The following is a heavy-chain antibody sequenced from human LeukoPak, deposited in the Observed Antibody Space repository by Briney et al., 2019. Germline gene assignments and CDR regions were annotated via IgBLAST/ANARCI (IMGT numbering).Heavy chain of an antibody. CDR3: ASGDRVVVAALPYY. V-gene: IGHV7-4-1*02. CDR1: GYTFTSYA. J-gene: IGHJ4*02. D-gene: IGHD2-15*01. Sequence: ASVKVSCKASGYTFTSYAMNWVRQAPGQGLEWMGWINTNTGNPTYAQGFTGRFVFSLDTSVSTAYLQISSLKAEDTAVYYCASGDRVVVAALPYYWGQGTLVTVSS. CDR2: INTNTGNP.